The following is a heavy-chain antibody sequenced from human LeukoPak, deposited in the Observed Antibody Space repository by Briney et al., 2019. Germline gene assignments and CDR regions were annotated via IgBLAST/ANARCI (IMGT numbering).Heavy chain of an antibody. Sequence: ASVKVSCMASGYTFTSYGISWVRQAPGQGLEWMRWISAYNGNTNYAQKLQGRVTMTTDTSTSTAYMELRSLRSDDTAVYYCAVVPAAPYWYFDLWGRGTLVTVSS. CDR1: GYTFTSYG. CDR3: AVVPAAPYWYFDL. J-gene: IGHJ2*01. CDR2: ISAYNGNT. V-gene: IGHV1-18*01. D-gene: IGHD2-2*01.